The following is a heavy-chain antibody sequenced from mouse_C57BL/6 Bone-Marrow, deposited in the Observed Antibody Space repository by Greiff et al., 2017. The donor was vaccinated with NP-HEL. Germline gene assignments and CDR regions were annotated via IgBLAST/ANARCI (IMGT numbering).Heavy chain of an antibody. CDR1: GYTFTSYW. J-gene: IGHJ1*03. Sequence: QVQLKQPGAELVKPGASVKMSCKASGYTFTSYWITWVKQRPGQGLEWIGDIYPGSGSTNYNEKFKSKATLTVDTSSSTAYMQLSSLTSEDSAVYYCAREYYGSSHWYFDVWGTGTTVTVSS. CDR2: IYPGSGST. V-gene: IGHV1-55*01. D-gene: IGHD1-1*01. CDR3: AREYYGSSHWYFDV.